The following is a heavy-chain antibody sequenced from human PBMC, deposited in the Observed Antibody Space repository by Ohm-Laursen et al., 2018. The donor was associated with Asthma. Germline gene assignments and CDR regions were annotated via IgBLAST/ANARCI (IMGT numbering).Heavy chain of an antibody. CDR1: GFTFRSYA. CDR2: GGSYYDGGLK. CDR3: ARETSAVAGETNPLSMDV. D-gene: IGHD6-19*01. J-gene: IGHJ6*02. V-gene: IGHV3-30-3*01. Sequence: SLRLSCAASGFTFRSYAMHWVRQAPGKGLEWVAVGGSYYDGGLKYYADSVNGRFTVSRDDSKNTLYLQMNSLRPDDTAVYYCARETSAVAGETNPLSMDVWGQGTTVTVSS.